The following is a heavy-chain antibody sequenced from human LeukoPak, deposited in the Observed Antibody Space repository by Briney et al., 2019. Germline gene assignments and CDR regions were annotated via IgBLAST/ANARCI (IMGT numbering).Heavy chain of an antibody. D-gene: IGHD3-22*01. CDR3: ARVLYYDSSGYYYLSY. V-gene: IGHV1-69*06. CDR2: IIPIFGTA. J-gene: IGHJ4*02. Sequence: PVKVSCKASGGTFSSYAISWVRQAPGQGLEWMGGIIPIFGTANYAQKFQGRVTITADKSTSTAYMELSSLRSEDTAVYYCARVLYYDSSGYYYLSYWGQGTLVTVSS. CDR1: GGTFSSYA.